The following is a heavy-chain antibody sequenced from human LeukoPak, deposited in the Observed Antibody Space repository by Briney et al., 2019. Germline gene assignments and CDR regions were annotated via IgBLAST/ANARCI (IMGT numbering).Heavy chain of an antibody. V-gene: IGHV4-39*07. CDR1: GGSISSYY. D-gene: IGHD1-26*01. CDR3: ARGRKSGSSLFNY. J-gene: IGHJ4*02. CDR2: IYYSGST. Sequence: SETLSLTCTVSGGSISSYYWGWIRQPPGKGLEWIGSIYYSGSTYYNPSLKSRVTISVDTSKNQFSLKLSSVTAADTAVYYCARGRKSGSSLFNYWGQGTLVTVSS.